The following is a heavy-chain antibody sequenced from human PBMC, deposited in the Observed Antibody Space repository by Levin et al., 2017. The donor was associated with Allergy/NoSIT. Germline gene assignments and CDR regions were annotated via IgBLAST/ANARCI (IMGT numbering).Heavy chain of an antibody. J-gene: IGHJ6*02. CDR1: GGTFNRYA. CDR3: ARIQYDVLTGYNGAYYYGMDV. D-gene: IGHD3-9*01. V-gene: IGHV1-69*13. Sequence: SVKVSCKASGGTFNRYAISWVRQAPGQGLEWMGGIIPIFGTANYAQKFQGRVTFTADESTSTAHMELSSLRSDDTAVYYCARIQYDVLTGYNGAYYYGMDVWGQGTTVTVSS. CDR2: IIPIFGTA.